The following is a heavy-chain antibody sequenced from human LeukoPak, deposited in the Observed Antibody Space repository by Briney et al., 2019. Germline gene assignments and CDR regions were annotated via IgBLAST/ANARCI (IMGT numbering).Heavy chain of an antibody. V-gene: IGHV3-11*01. D-gene: IGHD6-13*01. Sequence: PGGSLRLSCVASGFSFSEYYMSWIRQAPGKGLEWVSYIGSTIYYADSVKGRFTISRDNAKNSLYLQMSSLRAEDTALYYCAKSKGIAPRGYYFDYWGQGTLVTVSS. CDR3: AKSKGIAPRGYYFDY. CDR1: GFSFSEYY. J-gene: IGHJ4*02. CDR2: IGSTI.